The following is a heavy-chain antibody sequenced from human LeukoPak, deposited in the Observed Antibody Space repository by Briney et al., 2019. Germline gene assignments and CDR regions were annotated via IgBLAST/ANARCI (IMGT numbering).Heavy chain of an antibody. V-gene: IGHV3-64*02. CDR2: IVSNGGNT. D-gene: IGHD3-3*01. Sequence: GGSLRLSCAASGLTFSSHAMHWVRQAPGEGLEYVSAIVSNGGNTYYADSVRGRFTISRDNSKDTVYLQMGSLRPEDTAVYYCARGGYYAASDIWGQGALVTVSS. CDR3: ARGGYYAASDI. CDR1: GLTFSSHA. J-gene: IGHJ4*02.